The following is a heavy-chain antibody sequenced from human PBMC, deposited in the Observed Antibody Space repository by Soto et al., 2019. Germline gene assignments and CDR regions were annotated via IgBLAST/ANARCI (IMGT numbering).Heavy chain of an antibody. CDR2: INAGNGNT. CDR1: GYTFANYA. CDR3: SRALSYGDSLDY. D-gene: IGHD4-17*01. V-gene: IGHV1-3*01. J-gene: IGHJ4*02. Sequence: GASVKVSCKASGYTFANYALHWVRQAPGQRLEWMGWINAGNGNTKYSQKFQGRVTITRDTSASTAYMELSSLRSEDTAVYYCSRALSYGDSLDYWGQGTLVTVSS.